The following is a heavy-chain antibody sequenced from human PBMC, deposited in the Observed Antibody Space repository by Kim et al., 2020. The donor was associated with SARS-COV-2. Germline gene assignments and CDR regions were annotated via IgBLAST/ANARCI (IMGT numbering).Heavy chain of an antibody. V-gene: IGHV2-5*02. Sequence: SGPTLVKPTQTLTLTCTFSGFSLSTSGVGVGWIRQPPGKALEWLALIYWDDDKRYSPSLKSRLTITKDTSKNQVVLTMTNMDPVDTATYYCAHAYYDSSGYYPPPYYFDYWGQGTLVTVSS. CDR3: AHAYYDSSGYYPPPYYFDY. J-gene: IGHJ4*02. D-gene: IGHD3-22*01. CDR2: IYWDDDK. CDR1: GFSLSTSGVG.